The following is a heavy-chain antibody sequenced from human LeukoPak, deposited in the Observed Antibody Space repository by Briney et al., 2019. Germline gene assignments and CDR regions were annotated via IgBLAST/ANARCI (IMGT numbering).Heavy chain of an antibody. Sequence: GGSLRLSCAASGFTFSSYAISWVRQAPGKGLEWVSAISGSSGSTYYADSVKGRFTISRDNSKNTLYLQMNSLRAEDTAVYYCAKITTVSFVYFDYWGQGTLVTVSS. CDR2: ISGSSGST. J-gene: IGHJ4*02. D-gene: IGHD3-10*01. CDR1: GFTFSSYA. CDR3: AKITTVSFVYFDY. V-gene: IGHV3-23*01.